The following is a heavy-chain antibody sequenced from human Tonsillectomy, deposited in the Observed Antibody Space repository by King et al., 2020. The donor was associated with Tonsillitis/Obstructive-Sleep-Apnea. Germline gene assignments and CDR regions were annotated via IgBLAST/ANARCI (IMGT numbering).Heavy chain of an antibody. D-gene: IGHD6-19*01. Sequence: VQLQQWGAGLLKPSETLSLTCAVYGGSFSGYYWSWIRQPPGKGLEWIGEINHSGSTNYNPSLKSRVTISVDTSKNQFSLKLSSVTAADTAVYYCARERREYSSGWYEARAYYFDYWGQGTLVTVSS. J-gene: IGHJ4*02. CDR2: INHSGST. CDR3: ARERREYSSGWYEARAYYFDY. CDR1: GGSFSGYY. V-gene: IGHV4-34*01.